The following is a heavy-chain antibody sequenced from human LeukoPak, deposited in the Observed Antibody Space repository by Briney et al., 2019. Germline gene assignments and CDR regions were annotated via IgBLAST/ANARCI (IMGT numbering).Heavy chain of an antibody. V-gene: IGHV1-2*02. CDR1: GYTFTGYY. Sequence: ASVKVSCKASGYTFTGYYMHWVRQAPGQGLEWMGWTNPNSGGTNYAQKFQGRVTMTRDTSISTAYMELSRLRSDDTAVYYCARETPQTYYDFWSGYYTGRDAFDIWGQGTMVTVSS. CDR2: TNPNSGGT. D-gene: IGHD3-3*01. J-gene: IGHJ3*02. CDR3: ARETPQTYYDFWSGYYTGRDAFDI.